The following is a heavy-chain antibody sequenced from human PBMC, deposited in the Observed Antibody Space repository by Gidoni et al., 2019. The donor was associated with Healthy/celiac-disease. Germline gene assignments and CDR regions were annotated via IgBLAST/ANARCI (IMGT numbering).Heavy chain of an antibody. Sequence: EVQLVESGGGLVQPGRSLRLSCAASGFTFVDYAMHWVRQAPGKGLEWVSGISWKSGSIGYADSVKGRFTIARDNAKNSLYLQMNSLRAEDTALYYCAKEMGIVVVPTRFDYWGQGTLVTVSS. CDR3: AKEMGIVVVPTRFDY. D-gene: IGHD2-2*03. CDR1: GFTFVDYA. J-gene: IGHJ4*02. V-gene: IGHV3-9*01. CDR2: ISWKSGSI.